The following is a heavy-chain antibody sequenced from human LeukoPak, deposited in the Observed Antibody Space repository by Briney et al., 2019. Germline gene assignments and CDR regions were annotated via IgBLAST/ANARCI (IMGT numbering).Heavy chain of an antibody. Sequence: PGGSLRLSCAASGFTFDDYAMHWVRQAPGKGLEWVSGISWNSGSIGYADSVKGRFTISRDNAKNSLYLQMNSLRAEDTALYYCAKEGDSGWSPGDYGMDVWGQGTTVTVSS. D-gene: IGHD6-19*01. CDR2: ISWNSGSI. CDR3: AKEGDSGWSPGDYGMDV. J-gene: IGHJ6*02. V-gene: IGHV3-9*01. CDR1: GFTFDDYA.